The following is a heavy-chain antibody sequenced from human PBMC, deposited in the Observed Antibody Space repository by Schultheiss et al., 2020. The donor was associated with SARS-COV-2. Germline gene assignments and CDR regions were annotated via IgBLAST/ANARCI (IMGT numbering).Heavy chain of an antibody. J-gene: IGHJ6*03. D-gene: IGHD3-9*01. CDR2: ISSSSSYI. CDR3: ARLVDYYYYMDV. V-gene: IGHV3-21*01. Sequence: GGSLRLSCAASDFTFSNTWMNWVRQAPGKGLEWVSSISSSSSYIYYADSVKGRFTISRDNAKNSLYLQMNSLRAEDTAVYYCARLVDYYYYMDVWGKGTTVTVSS. CDR1: DFTFSNTW.